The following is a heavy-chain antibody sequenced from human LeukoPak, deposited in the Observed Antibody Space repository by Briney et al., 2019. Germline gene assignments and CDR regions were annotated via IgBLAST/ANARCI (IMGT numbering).Heavy chain of an antibody. CDR3: ARDRGGYSSGWYWFDP. Sequence: ASVKASCKASGYTFPNYAMHWVRQAPGHRLEWMGWINTANGNTKYSQKFQGRVTISRDTSASTTYMELSSLRSEDTAVYYCARDRGGYSSGWYWFDPWGQGTLVTVSS. CDR2: INTANGNT. V-gene: IGHV1-3*04. J-gene: IGHJ5*02. D-gene: IGHD6-19*01. CDR1: GYTFPNYA.